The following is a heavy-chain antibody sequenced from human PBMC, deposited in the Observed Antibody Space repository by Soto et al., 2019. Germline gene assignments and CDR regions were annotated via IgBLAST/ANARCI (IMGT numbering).Heavy chain of an antibody. V-gene: IGHV4-39*07. D-gene: IGHD2-21*02. J-gene: IGHJ5*02. CDR2: IYYSGNT. CDR1: GGSISSSSYY. Sequence: SETLSLTCTVSGGSISSSSYYWGWIRQPPGKGLEWIGSIYYSGNTFHNPSLKSRVTISVDTSKNQFSLKLSSVTAADTAVYYCARDPGGIVVVTASRGNWFDPWGQGTLVTVSS. CDR3: ARDPGGIVVVTASRGNWFDP.